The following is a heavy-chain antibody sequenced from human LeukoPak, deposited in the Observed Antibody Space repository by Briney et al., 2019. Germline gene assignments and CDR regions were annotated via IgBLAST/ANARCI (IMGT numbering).Heavy chain of an antibody. CDR1: EFTFSNYG. J-gene: IGHJ4*02. D-gene: IGHD3-22*01. V-gene: IGHV3-30*18. CDR2: ISSDGSEE. CDR3: AKGDSGFYFYFDY. Sequence: GGSLRLSCAASEFTFSNYGMHWVRQAPGKGLELVAGISSDGSEEYYADSVEGRFTISRDNPKNPLYLEMNSLRAEDTAVYYCAKGDSGFYFYFDYWGQGTLVTVSS.